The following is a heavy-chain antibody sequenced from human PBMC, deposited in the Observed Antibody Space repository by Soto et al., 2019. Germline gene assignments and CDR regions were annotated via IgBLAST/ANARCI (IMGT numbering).Heavy chain of an antibody. D-gene: IGHD5-12*01. CDR1: GYTFTSYY. V-gene: IGHV1-46*03. J-gene: IGHJ6*03. Sequence: QVQLVQSGAEVKKPGASVKVSCKASGYTFTSYYMHWVRQAPGRGLEWMGIINPSGGSTSYAQKFQGRVTMTRDTSTSTVYMELSSLRSEDTAVYYCASSPGTYSCYDSFYYYYYMDVWGKGTTVTVSS. CDR2: INPSGGST. CDR3: ASSPGTYSCYDSFYYYYYMDV.